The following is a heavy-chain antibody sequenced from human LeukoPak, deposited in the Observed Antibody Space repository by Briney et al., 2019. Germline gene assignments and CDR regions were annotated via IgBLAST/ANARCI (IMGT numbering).Heavy chain of an antibody. Sequence: GESLKISCKGSGYSFTSYWIGWVRQMPGKGLEWMGIIYPGDSDTRYGPSFQGQVTISADKSISTAYLQWSSLKASDTAMYYCAGSPLYYDSSGYYGDAFDIWGQGTMVTVSS. CDR1: GYSFTSYW. J-gene: IGHJ3*02. D-gene: IGHD3-22*01. V-gene: IGHV5-51*01. CDR2: IYPGDSDT. CDR3: AGSPLYYDSSGYYGDAFDI.